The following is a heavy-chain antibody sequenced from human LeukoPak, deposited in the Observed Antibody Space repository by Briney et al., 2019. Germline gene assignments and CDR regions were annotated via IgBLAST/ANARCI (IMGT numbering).Heavy chain of an antibody. D-gene: IGHD3-3*02. CDR2: LSSDGNTK. V-gene: IGHV3-30*01. Sequence: PGGSLRLSCAASGFTFSSYAMHWVRQAPGKGLEWVAVLSSDGNTKYYADSVKGRFTISRDNSKNTVLLQMNSLRPKDTAVYYCARVSIYGVVTPPDFWGQGTLVTVSS. J-gene: IGHJ4*02. CDR1: GFTFSSYA. CDR3: ARVSIYGVVTPPDF.